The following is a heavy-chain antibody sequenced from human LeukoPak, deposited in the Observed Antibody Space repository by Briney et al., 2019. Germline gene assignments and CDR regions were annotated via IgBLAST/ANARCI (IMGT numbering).Heavy chain of an antibody. J-gene: IGHJ5*02. V-gene: IGHV1-18*04. CDR1: GYTFTSYY. CDR2: ISAYNGNT. CDR3: AREMYDSSGYRTLNNWFDP. Sequence: DSVKVTCKASGYTFTSYYMHWVRQAPGQGLEWMGWISAYNGNTNYAQKLQGRVTMTTDTSTGTAYMELRSLRSDDTAVYYCAREMYDSSGYRTLNNWFDPWGQGTLVTVSS. D-gene: IGHD3-22*01.